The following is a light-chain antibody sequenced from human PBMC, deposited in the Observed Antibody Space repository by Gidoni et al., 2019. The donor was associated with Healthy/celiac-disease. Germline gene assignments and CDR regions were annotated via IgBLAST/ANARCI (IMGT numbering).Light chain of an antibody. V-gene: IGKV3-11*01. Sequence: EIVLTQSPAALSLSPGERATLSCRASQRVSSYLAWYQQKPGQAPRLRISDASNRATGIPARCSGSGSGTDFTLTISSLEPEDFAVYYCQQRSNWPLVFGPGTKVDIK. CDR2: DAS. CDR3: QQRSNWPLV. J-gene: IGKJ3*01. CDR1: QRVSSY.